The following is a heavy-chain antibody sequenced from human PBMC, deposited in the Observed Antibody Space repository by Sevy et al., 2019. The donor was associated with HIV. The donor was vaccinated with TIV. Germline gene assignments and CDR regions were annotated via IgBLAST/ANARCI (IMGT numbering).Heavy chain of an antibody. CDR3: ASRNDFDI. V-gene: IGHV4-59*01. Sequence: SETLSLTCTVSGGSINSDHWNWIRQPPGKGLEWIGYVYYTGGTNYNPSLKNRVTTTADSTKNQFSLKLTSVTAADTAVYYCASRNDFDIWGQGTLVTVSS. CDR1: GGSINSDH. CDR2: VYYTGGT. J-gene: IGHJ3*02.